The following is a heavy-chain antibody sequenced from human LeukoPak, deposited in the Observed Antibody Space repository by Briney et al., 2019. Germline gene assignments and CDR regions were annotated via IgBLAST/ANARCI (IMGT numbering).Heavy chain of an antibody. J-gene: IGHJ4*02. D-gene: IGHD6-13*01. Sequence: GGSLRLSCGASGFTFDDHPMHWVRQVPGKGLEWVSLISGDGGTTSYADSVKGRFTISRDNSKNSLYLQTNSLRTEDTALYYCAKKSGAPANFDYWGQGTLVTVSS. CDR1: GFTFDDHP. V-gene: IGHV3-43*02. CDR3: AKKSGAPANFDY. CDR2: ISGDGGTT.